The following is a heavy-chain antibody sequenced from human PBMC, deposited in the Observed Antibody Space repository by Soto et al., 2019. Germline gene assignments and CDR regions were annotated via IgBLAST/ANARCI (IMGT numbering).Heavy chain of an antibody. D-gene: IGHD6-13*01. Sequence: QEELKESGPGLVKPSETLSLTCTVSGGGISDHYWSWIRQSPGKGLEWIGYIYYTGAATFNPSLPSRISRSALWANKQVSVKLSTVTAADAAVYSCARTGNSRSWYSALDVWGQGTLVTVSS. CDR3: ARTGNSRSWYSALDV. V-gene: IGHV4-59*11. J-gene: IGHJ1*01. CDR1: GGGISDHY. CDR2: IYYTGAA.